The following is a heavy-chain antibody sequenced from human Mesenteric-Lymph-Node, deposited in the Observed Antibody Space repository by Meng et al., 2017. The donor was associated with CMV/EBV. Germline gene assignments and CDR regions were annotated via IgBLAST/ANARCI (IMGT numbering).Heavy chain of an antibody. CDR3: ASSSGSYRNFDH. Sequence: GDSVSRNSATWSWIRQSPSRGLEWLGRTYYRSKWYNDYAVSVKSRMTINPDTSKNQFSLQLNSVTPEDTAVYYCASSSGSYRNFDHWGQGTLVTVSS. V-gene: IGHV6-1*01. D-gene: IGHD1-26*01. CDR1: GDSVSRNSAT. J-gene: IGHJ4*02. CDR2: TYYRSKWYN.